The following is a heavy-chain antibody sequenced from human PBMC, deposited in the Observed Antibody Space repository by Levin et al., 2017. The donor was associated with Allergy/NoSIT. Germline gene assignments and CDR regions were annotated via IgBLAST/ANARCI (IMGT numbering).Heavy chain of an antibody. CDR3: TTGLEPRRGY. CDR1: GFTFSNVW. V-gene: IGHV3-15*01. D-gene: IGHD1-1*01. CDR2: IKSKTDGGTA. Sequence: GGSLRLSCAASGFTFSNVWMGWVRQGPGKGLEWVGRIKSKTDGGTADYATPVKGRFTISRDDSNDTLYLHMNSLKTDDTAVYYCTTGLEPRRGYWGQGALVSVSS. J-gene: IGHJ4*02.